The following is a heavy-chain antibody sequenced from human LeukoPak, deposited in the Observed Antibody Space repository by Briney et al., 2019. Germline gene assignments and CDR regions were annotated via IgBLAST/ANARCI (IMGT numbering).Heavy chain of an antibody. CDR3: ARQRDEAFDI. J-gene: IGHJ3*02. V-gene: IGHV4-59*05. Sequence: SETLSLTCTVSGGSISSYYWSWIRQPPGKGLEWIGSIYYSGSTYYNPSLKSRVTISVDTSKNQFSLELSSVTAADTAVYYCARQRDEAFDIWGQGTMVTVSS. CDR2: IYYSGST. CDR1: GGSISSYY.